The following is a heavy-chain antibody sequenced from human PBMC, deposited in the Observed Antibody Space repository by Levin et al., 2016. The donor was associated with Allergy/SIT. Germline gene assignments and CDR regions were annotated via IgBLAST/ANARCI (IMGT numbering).Heavy chain of an antibody. D-gene: IGHD3-16*01. J-gene: IGHJ4*02. Sequence: GGSLRLSCAASGFTFSGYAMHWVRQAPGKGLEYVSAISTNGAKTYYAESVKDRFVSSRDNSQNTLYLQMSDLTADDTAVYYCVRSYDSATSSHFDLWQWGRGTLVVVSS. CDR1: GFTFSGYA. CDR3: VRSYDSATSSHFDLWQ. CDR2: ISTNGAKT. V-gene: IGHV3-64D*06.